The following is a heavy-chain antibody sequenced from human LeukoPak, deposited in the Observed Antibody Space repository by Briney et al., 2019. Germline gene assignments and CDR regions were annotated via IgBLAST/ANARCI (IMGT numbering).Heavy chain of an antibody. J-gene: IGHJ4*02. Sequence: KPSETLSLTCTVSSDSISSYYWSWIRQPPGKGLEWIGYIYYSGSTNYNPSLKSRVTISVDTSKNQFSLKLSSVTAADTALYYCARVMFRAYSSGYYFFDYWGQGTLVTASS. CDR1: SDSISSYY. V-gene: IGHV4-59*01. CDR2: IYYSGST. CDR3: ARVMFRAYSSGYYFFDY. D-gene: IGHD3-22*01.